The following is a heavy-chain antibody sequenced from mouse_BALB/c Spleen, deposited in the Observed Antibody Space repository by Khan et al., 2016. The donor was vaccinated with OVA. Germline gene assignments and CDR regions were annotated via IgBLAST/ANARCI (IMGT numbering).Heavy chain of an antibody. CDR1: GYTFTSYV. V-gene: IGHV1S136*01. D-gene: IGHD2-1*01. CDR3: APVVTYCVSFGY. J-gene: IGHJ3*01. Sequence: EVQLQESGPEVVKPGASVKMSCKASGYTFTSYVMHWVKQKPGQGLEWIGYIYPFNDVTKFDEKFNGKATLTSDKSSSTAYMELSSLTSKDSAVFYCAPVVTYCVSFGYWGQGTLVTVSA. CDR2: IYPFNDVT.